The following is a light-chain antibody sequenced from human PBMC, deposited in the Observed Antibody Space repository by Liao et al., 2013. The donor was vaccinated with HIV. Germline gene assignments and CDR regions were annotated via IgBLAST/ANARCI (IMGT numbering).Light chain of an antibody. CDR1: KLGDKY. Sequence: SYELTQPPSVSVSPGQTASITCSGDKLGDKYACWYQQKPGQSPVLVIYQDSKRPSGIPERFSGSSSGTTVTLTISGAQVEDEADYYCYSAADIDVVFGGGTKLTVL. V-gene: IGLV3-1*01. J-gene: IGLJ2*01. CDR3: YSAADIDVV. CDR2: QDS.